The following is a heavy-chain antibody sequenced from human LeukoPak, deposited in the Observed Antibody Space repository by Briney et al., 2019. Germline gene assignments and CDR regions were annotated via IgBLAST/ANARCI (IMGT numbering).Heavy chain of an antibody. Sequence: PSETLSLTCAVYGGSFSGYYWSWIRQPPGKGLEWIGRIYTSGSTNYNPSLKSRVTMSVDTSKNQFSLKLSSVTAADTAVYYCARFGGWYFALDIWGQGTMVTVSS. V-gene: IGHV4-59*10. CDR2: IYTSGST. CDR1: GGSFSGYY. J-gene: IGHJ3*02. CDR3: ARFGGWYFALDI. D-gene: IGHD6-19*01.